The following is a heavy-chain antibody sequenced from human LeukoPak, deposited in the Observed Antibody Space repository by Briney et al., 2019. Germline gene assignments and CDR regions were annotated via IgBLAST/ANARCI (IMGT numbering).Heavy chain of an antibody. CDR3: ARDDYSNYGYFDY. Sequence: SVKVSCKASGGTFSSYAISWVRQAPGQGLEWMGGIIPIFGTANYAQKFQGRVTITADESTSTAYMELSSLKSEDTAVYYCARDDYSNYGYFDYWGQGTLVTVSS. CDR2: IIPIFGTA. D-gene: IGHD4-11*01. V-gene: IGHV1-69*13. CDR1: GGTFSSYA. J-gene: IGHJ4*02.